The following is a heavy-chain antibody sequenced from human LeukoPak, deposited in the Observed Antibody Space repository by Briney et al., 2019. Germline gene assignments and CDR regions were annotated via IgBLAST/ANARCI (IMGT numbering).Heavy chain of an antibody. CDR1: GFTFSSYA. J-gene: IGHJ4*02. CDR3: AKYVHIVVVTAIEFDY. D-gene: IGHD2-21*02. Sequence: PGGSLRLSCAASGFTFSSYAMSWVRQAPGKGLEWVSAISGSGGSTYYADSVKGRFTISRDNSKNTLYLQMNSLRAEDTAVYYCAKYVHIVVVTAIEFDYWGQGTLVTVSS. CDR2: ISGSGGST. V-gene: IGHV3-23*01.